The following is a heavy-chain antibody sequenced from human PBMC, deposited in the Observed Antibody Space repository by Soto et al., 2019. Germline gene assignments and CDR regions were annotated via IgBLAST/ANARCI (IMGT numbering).Heavy chain of an antibody. CDR2: IWYDGTNK. Sequence: LRLSCAASGFTFSSYAVHWVRQAPGKGLEWVAVIWYDGTNKYYVDSVKGRFTISRDNSKNTLYLQMSSLRAEDTAVYYCARAQSSGNYYSDYWGQGTLVTVSS. CDR3: ARAQSSGNYYSDY. J-gene: IGHJ4*02. V-gene: IGHV3-33*01. CDR1: GFTFSSYA. D-gene: IGHD1-26*01.